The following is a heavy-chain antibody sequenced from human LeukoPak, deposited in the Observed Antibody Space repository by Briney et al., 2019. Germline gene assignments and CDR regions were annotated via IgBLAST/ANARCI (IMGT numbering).Heavy chain of an antibody. J-gene: IGHJ3*02. V-gene: IGHV3-30-3*01. CDR3: ARDKWDTAMVTVAELDAFDI. D-gene: IGHD5-18*01. CDR1: RFTFSNYA. Sequence: GGSLRLSCAASRFTFSNYAMYWVRQAPGKGLEWVAVISYDGSNKYYADSVKGRFTISRDNSKNTLYLQMSNLRAEDTAVYYCARDKWDTAMVTVAELDAFDIWGQGTMVTVSS. CDR2: ISYDGSNK.